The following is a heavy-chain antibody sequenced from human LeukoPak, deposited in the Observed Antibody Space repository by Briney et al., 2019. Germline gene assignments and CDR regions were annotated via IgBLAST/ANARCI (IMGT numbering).Heavy chain of an antibody. Sequence: GGSLRLSCAASGFTVSSNYMSWVRQAPGKGLEGVSVIYSGGSTYYADSVKGRFTISRDNSKNTLYLQMNSLRAEDTAVYYCARERWLALDYWGQGTLVTVSS. CDR1: GFTVSSNY. D-gene: IGHD6-19*01. J-gene: IGHJ4*02. V-gene: IGHV3-53*01. CDR2: IYSGGST. CDR3: ARERWLALDY.